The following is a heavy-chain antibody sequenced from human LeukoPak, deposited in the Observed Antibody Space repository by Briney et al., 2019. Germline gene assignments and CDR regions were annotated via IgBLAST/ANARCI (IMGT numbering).Heavy chain of an antibody. CDR1: GFTFSSYP. CDR2: XSYDGSNK. V-gene: IGHV3-30-3*01. CDR3: ARDVRGYYYGSGSFRGGDY. Sequence: XASGFTFSSYPXXXVRQXPGKGXXXXAXXSYDGSNKYYADSVRGRFTISRDNSKNTLYLQMNSLRAEDTAVYYCARDVRGYYYGSGSFRGGDYWGQGTLVTVSS. D-gene: IGHD3-10*01. J-gene: IGHJ4*02.